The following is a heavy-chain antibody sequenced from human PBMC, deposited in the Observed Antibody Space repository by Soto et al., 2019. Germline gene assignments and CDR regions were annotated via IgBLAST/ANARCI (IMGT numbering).Heavy chain of an antibody. D-gene: IGHD4-17*01. CDR1: GYTFSTHW. Sequence: GESLKISCRGSGYTFSTHWIAWVRQLPGKGLECMGIIFPGDSDTRYSPSFQGQVTISVDKSINTAYLQWSSLKASDTAIYYCARYSPYGNCFDPWAQGALVTVSS. V-gene: IGHV5-51*01. CDR2: IFPGDSDT. CDR3: ARYSPYGNCFDP. J-gene: IGHJ5*02.